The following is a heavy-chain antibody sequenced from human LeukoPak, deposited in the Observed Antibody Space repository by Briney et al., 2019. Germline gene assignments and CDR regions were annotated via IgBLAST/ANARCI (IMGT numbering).Heavy chain of an antibody. Sequence: GGSLRLSCAASGFTFSTYNMNWVRQAPGRGLEWISFISGSSTTIYYADSVKGRFTISRDNDKNSLYLQMNSIRTEDTAVYYCAREASGSYRDFDYWGQGTLVTVSS. CDR3: AREASGSYRDFDY. CDR1: GFTFSTYN. CDR2: ISGSSTTI. D-gene: IGHD1-26*01. J-gene: IGHJ4*02. V-gene: IGHV3-48*01.